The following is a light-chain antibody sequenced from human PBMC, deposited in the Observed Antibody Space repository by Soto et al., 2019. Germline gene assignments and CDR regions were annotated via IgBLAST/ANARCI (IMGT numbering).Light chain of an antibody. CDR1: QSISSY. J-gene: IGKJ1*01. Sequence: EIVLTQSPATLSLSPGERATLSCRASQSISSYLAWYQQKPGQAPRLLIYDASNRATGIPARFSGSGSGTDFTLTIISLEPEDFAVYYCQQRPAWTFGQGTKVEI. CDR2: DAS. CDR3: QQRPAWT. V-gene: IGKV3-11*01.